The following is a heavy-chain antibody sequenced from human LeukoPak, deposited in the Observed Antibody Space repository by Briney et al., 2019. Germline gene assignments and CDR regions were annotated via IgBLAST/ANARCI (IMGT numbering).Heavy chain of an antibody. V-gene: IGHV3-48*01. Sequence: GGSLRLSCAASGFTLCTYNMNWIRQAPGKGLEWVSYISSSSGTIYYADSVKGRFTISRDNARNSLYLQMNSLIAEDTAVYYCAREGSAAALDVWGKGTTVTVSS. CDR2: ISSSSGTI. CDR1: GFTLCTYN. J-gene: IGHJ6*04. CDR3: AREGSAAALDV. D-gene: IGHD2-15*01.